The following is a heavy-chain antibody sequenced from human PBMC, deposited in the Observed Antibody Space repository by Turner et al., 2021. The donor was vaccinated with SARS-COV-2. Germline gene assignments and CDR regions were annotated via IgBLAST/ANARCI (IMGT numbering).Heavy chain of an antibody. J-gene: IGHJ3*02. CDR1: ATNLIGDW. CDR2: IKSKGGGGTT. Sequence: EVQLLQLGGGWVKPGGCLRLSCEAVATNLIGDWMSGVRQATGKGLEWIGRIKSKGGGGTTEYAAPVRGRFTNSRDDSRNTLYLQMDRLETEDTAVYYCTKLSGHNYPTVGALDIWGPGTLVTVSS. V-gene: IGHV3-15*01. D-gene: IGHD5-18*01. CDR3: TKLSGHNYPTVGALDI.